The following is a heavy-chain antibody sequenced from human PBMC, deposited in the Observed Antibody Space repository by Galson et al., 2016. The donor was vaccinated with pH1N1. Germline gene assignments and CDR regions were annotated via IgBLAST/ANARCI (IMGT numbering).Heavy chain of an antibody. V-gene: IGHV3-30*04. CDR2: ISYDGSNE. D-gene: IGHD6-13*01. CDR1: GFTFSRHA. CDR3: ATGLLAAAGTFDY. Sequence: SLRLSCAASGFTFSRHAMHWVRQAPGKGLEWVAVISYDGSNEYYADSVKGRFTISRDNSKNTLYLQMNSLRAEDTAVYYCATGLLAAAGTFDYWGQGTLVTVSS. J-gene: IGHJ4*02.